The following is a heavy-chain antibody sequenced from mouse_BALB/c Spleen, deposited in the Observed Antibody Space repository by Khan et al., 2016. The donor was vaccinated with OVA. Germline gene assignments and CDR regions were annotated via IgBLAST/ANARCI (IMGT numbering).Heavy chain of an antibody. Sequence: EVQVVESGGDLVKTGGSLKLSCAASGFTFSTYGMSWVRQTPDKRLEWVATISSGGHYTYYIDSVKGRFTISRDHAKNILYLQMTSLRSEDTAMYYGARLAYYYNSEGFAYWGQGTLVTVSA. J-gene: IGHJ3*01. CDR3: ARLAYYYNSEGFAY. D-gene: IGHD1-1*02. V-gene: IGHV5-6*01. CDR1: GFTFSTYG. CDR2: ISSGGHYT.